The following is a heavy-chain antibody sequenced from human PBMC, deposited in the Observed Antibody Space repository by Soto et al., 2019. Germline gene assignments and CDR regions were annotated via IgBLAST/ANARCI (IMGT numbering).Heavy chain of an antibody. V-gene: IGHV3-21*01. Sequence: EVQLVESGGGLVKPGGSLRLSCAASGFTFSSYSMNWVRQAPGTGLEWVSSISSSSSYIYYADSVKGRFTISRDNAKNSLYLQMNSLRAEDTAVYYCARAWVVVPASGFDIWGQGTMVTVSS. CDR3: ARAWVVVPASGFDI. CDR2: ISSSSSYI. CDR1: GFTFSSYS. D-gene: IGHD2-2*01. J-gene: IGHJ3*02.